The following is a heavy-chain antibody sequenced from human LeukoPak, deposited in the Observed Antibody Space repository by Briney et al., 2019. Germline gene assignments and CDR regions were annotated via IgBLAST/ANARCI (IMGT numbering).Heavy chain of an antibody. CDR3: ARRPIRTSATYFFDY. J-gene: IGHJ4*02. CDR1: GGSISSSSYY. CDR2: IYYSGST. D-gene: IGHD2-8*02. Sequence: PSETLSLTCTVSGGSISSSSYYWDWIRQPPGKGLEWIGSIYYSGSTYYNPSLKGRVTISVDTSKNQFSLKLTSVTAADTAVYYCARRPIRTSATYFFDYWGQGTLVTVSS. V-gene: IGHV4-39*01.